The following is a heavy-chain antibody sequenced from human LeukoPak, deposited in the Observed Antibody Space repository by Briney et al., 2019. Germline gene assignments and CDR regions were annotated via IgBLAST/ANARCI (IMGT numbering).Heavy chain of an antibody. CDR2: INPSGST. V-gene: IGHV4-34*01. D-gene: IGHD5-24*01. Sequence: SETLSLTCAVYGGPFSGYYWSWIRQPPGKGLEWIGEINPSGSTIYNPSLESRVTISVDTSKNQFSLKLSSVTAADTAVYYCAREDVEMATLRAFDIWGQGTMVTVSS. CDR1: GGPFSGYY. J-gene: IGHJ3*02. CDR3: AREDVEMATLRAFDI.